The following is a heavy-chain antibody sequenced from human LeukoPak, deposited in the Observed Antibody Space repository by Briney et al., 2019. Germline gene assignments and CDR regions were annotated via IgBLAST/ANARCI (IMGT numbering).Heavy chain of an antibody. CDR1: GFTFSSYA. J-gene: IGHJ6*03. CDR2: ISGSGGST. D-gene: IGHD3-10*01. CDR3: ARDFVNYYGSGSYYNGPWYYYYYYMDV. Sequence: PGGSLRLSCAASGFTFSSYAMSWVRQAPGKGLEWVSGISGSGGSTYYADSVKGRFTISRDNSKKTLYLQMNSLRAEDTAVYYCARDFVNYYGSGSYYNGPWYYYYYYMDVWGKGTTVTVSS. V-gene: IGHV3-23*01.